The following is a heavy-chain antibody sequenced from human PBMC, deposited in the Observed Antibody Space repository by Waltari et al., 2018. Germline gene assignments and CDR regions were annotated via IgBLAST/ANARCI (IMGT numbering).Heavy chain of an antibody. V-gene: IGHV6-1*01. CDR3: ARVITMVRGVNYYYYGMDV. Sequence: QVQLQQSGPGLVKPSQTLSLTCAISGDSVSSNSAAWNWIRQSPSRGLEWLGRTNYRSKWYNDYTVSVKSRITITPDTSKIQFSLQLNSVTPEDTAVYYCARVITMVRGVNYYYYGMDVWGQGTTVTVSS. D-gene: IGHD3-10*01. CDR1: GDSVSSNSAA. CDR2: TNYRSKWYN. J-gene: IGHJ6*02.